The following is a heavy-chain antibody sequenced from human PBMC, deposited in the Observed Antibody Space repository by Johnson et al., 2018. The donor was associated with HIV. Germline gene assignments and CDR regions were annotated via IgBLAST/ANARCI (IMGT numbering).Heavy chain of an antibody. Sequence: VQLVESGGGLVQPGGSLRLSCAASGFTVSSNYMSWVRQAPGKGLEWVSGINWNGGSTGYADSVKGRFTISRDNAKNSLYLQMNSLRAEDTAVYYCARSSGYYGTDAFDIWGQGTMVTVSS. CDR1: GFTVSSNY. J-gene: IGHJ3*02. V-gene: IGHV3-20*04. CDR3: ARSSGYYGTDAFDI. CDR2: INWNGGST. D-gene: IGHD3-22*01.